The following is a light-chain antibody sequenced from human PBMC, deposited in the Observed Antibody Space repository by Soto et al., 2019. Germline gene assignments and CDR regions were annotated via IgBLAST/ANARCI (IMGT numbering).Light chain of an antibody. CDR1: SSNIGSNT. J-gene: IGLJ2*01. CDR3: AAWDDSLNGVV. V-gene: IGLV1-44*01. CDR2: SNH. Sequence: QTVVTQPPSASGTPGQRVTISCSGSSSNIGSNTVNWYQQLPGTAPKLLIYSNHQRPSGVPDRFSGSKSGTSASLAISGLQYEDEADYYCAAWDDSLNGVVFGGGTKLTVL.